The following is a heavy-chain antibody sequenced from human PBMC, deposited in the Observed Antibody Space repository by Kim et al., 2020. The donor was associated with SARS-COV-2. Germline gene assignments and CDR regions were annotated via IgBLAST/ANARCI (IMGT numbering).Heavy chain of an antibody. D-gene: IGHD3-10*01. V-gene: IGHV4-59*01. Sequence: SETLSLTCSVSGDSFSGFYWSWIRQSPTKVLEWIGYIYYGASSHYNPSLTSRVTMSLDKTKNQFSLHLNSVTAADTAMYFCARGVGRTTSFYFEYWGQG. J-gene: IGHJ4*02. CDR1: GDSFSGFY. CDR2: IYYGASS. CDR3: ARGVGRTTSFYFEY.